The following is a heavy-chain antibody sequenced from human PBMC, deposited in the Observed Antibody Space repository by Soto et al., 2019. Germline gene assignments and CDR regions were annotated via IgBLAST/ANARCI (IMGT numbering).Heavy chain of an antibody. Sequence: QVQLVQSGTEVKKPGASVRISCKASGYTFNAYAIYWVRQAPGQSLEWMGWVNAGLGNTEYAQKVQGRVTITRDTSANTAYMDLTSLTSEDTAVYYCARGGYCSGGRCYIWFDPWGQGTLVTVSS. D-gene: IGHD2-15*01. CDR1: GYTFNAYA. V-gene: IGHV1-3*01. CDR3: ARGGYCSGGRCYIWFDP. J-gene: IGHJ5*02. CDR2: VNAGLGNT.